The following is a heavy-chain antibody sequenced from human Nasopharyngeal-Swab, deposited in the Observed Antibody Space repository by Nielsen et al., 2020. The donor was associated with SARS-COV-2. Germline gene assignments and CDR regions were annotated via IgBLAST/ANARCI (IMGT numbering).Heavy chain of an antibody. CDR3: ARELTALYGMDV. CDR2: INPSGGST. CDR1: GYNFTSYY. J-gene: IGHJ6*02. Sequence: ASVKVPCKASGYNFTSYYMHWVRQAPGQGLEWMGIINPSGGSTSYAQKFQGRVTMTRDTSTSTVYMELSSLRSEDTAVYYCARELTALYGMDVWGQGTTVTVSS. V-gene: IGHV1-46*01. D-gene: IGHD1-20*01.